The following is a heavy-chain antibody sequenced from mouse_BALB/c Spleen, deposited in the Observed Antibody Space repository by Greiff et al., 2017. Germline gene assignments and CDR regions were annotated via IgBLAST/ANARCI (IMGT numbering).Heavy chain of an antibody. CDR3: ARDGAMDY. V-gene: IGHV1-7*01. CDR2: INPSTGYT. J-gene: IGHJ4*01. CDR1: GYTFTSYW. Sequence: QVQLKESGAELAKPGASVKMSCKASGYTFTSYWMHWVKQRPGQGLEWIGYINPSTGYTEYNQKFKDKATLTADKSSSTAYMQLSSLTSEDSAVYYCARDGAMDYWGQGTSVTVSS.